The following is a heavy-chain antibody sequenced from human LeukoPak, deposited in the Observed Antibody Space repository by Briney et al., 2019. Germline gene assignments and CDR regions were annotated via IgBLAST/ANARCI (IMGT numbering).Heavy chain of an antibody. CDR2: ISSSGSTI. D-gene: IGHD3-22*01. Sequence: GGSLRLSCAASGFTFSDYYMSWIRQAPGKGLEWVSYISSSGSTIYYADSVKGRFTISRDNAKNSLYLQMNSLRAEDTAMYYCARSIVAEAFDIWGQGTMVTVSS. CDR3: ARSIVAEAFDI. V-gene: IGHV3-11*01. J-gene: IGHJ3*02. CDR1: GFTFSDYY.